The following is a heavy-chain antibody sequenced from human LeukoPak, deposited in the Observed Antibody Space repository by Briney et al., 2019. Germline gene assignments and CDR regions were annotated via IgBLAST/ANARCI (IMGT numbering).Heavy chain of an antibody. CDR2: TYYRSKWHN. J-gene: IGHJ4*02. CDR1: GDSVSSNSAV. D-gene: IGHD4-11*01. Sequence: SQTLSLTCAISGDSVSSNSAVWNWIRQSPSRGLEWLRRTYYRSKWHNEYAESVKSRISINPDTSKNQFSLQLNSVTPEDTAEYFCAGTTDYSSFLAYWGQGTLVTVSS. CDR3: AGTTDYSSFLAY. V-gene: IGHV6-1*01.